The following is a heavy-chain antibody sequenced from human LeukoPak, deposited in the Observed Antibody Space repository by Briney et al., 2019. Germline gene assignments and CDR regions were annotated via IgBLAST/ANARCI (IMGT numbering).Heavy chain of an antibody. CDR2: IYYSGST. Sequence: PSETLSLTCTVSGGSISTYYWSWIRQPPGKGLEWIGYIYYSGSTNYNPSLKSRVTISADTSKNQFSLKLSSVTAADTAICYCARVGLAAAGTTYDYWGQGTLVTVSS. CDR3: ARVGLAAAGTTYDY. D-gene: IGHD6-13*01. CDR1: GGSISTYY. V-gene: IGHV4-59*01. J-gene: IGHJ4*02.